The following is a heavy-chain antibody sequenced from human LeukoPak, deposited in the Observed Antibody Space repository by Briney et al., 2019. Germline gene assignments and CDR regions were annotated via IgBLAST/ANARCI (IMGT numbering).Heavy chain of an antibody. V-gene: IGHV3-9*01. D-gene: IGHD3-3*01. CDR1: GFTFDDYA. CDR2: ISWNSGSI. Sequence: GGSLRLSCAASGFTFDDYAMHWVRQAPGKGLEWVSGISWNSGSIGYADSVKGRFTISRDNAKNSLYLQMNSLRAEDTALYYCAKDITFGVDNGFDYWGQGTLVTVSS. J-gene: IGHJ4*02. CDR3: AKDITFGVDNGFDY.